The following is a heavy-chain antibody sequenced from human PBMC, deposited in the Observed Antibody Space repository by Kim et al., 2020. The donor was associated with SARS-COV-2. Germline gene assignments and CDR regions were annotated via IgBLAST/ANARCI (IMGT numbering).Heavy chain of an antibody. CDR2: ISAYNGNT. J-gene: IGHJ3*02. V-gene: IGHV1-18*01. Sequence: ASVKVSCKASGYTFTSYGISWVRQAPGQGLEWMGWISAYNGNTNYAQKLQGRVTMTTDTSTSTAYMELRSLRSDDTAVYYCARDPNVLLWFGELLTDHAFDIWGQGTMVTVSS. CDR3: ARDPNVLLWFGELLTDHAFDI. CDR1: GYTFTSYG. D-gene: IGHD3-10*01.